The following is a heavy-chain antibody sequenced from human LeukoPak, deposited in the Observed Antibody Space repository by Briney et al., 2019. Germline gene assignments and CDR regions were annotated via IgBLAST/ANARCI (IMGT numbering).Heavy chain of an antibody. CDR3: ARDHYYGSGTLHPRPDY. V-gene: IGHV3-33*01. CDR1: GFTFSSYG. J-gene: IGHJ4*02. CDR2: IWYDGSNK. Sequence: GRSLRLSCAASGFTFSSYGMHWVRQAPGKGLEWVAVIWYDGSNKYYADSVKGRFTISRDNSKNTLYLQMNSLRAEDTTVYYCARDHYYGSGTLHPRPDYWGQGTLVTVSS. D-gene: IGHD3-10*01.